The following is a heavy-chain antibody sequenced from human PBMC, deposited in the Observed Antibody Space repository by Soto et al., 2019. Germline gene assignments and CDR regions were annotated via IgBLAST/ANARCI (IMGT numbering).Heavy chain of an antibody. CDR3: AKDGSGVLRYFDWLPRDYYYGMDV. CDR2: ISGSGGST. J-gene: IGHJ6*02. Sequence: GSLRLSGAASGFTFSSYAMSWVRQAPGKGLEWVSAISGSGGSTYYADSVKGRFTISRDNSKNTLYLQMNSLRAEDTAVYYCAKDGSGVLRYFDWLPRDYYYGMDVWGQGTTVTVSS. CDR1: GFTFSSYA. V-gene: IGHV3-23*01. D-gene: IGHD3-9*01.